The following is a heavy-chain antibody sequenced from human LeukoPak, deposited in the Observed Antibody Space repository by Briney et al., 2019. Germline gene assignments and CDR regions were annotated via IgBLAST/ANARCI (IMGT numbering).Heavy chain of an antibody. CDR2: IRSKAYGGTT. J-gene: IGHJ4*02. V-gene: IGHV3-49*03. D-gene: IGHD3-10*01. Sequence: GGSLRLSCTASGFTFGDYAMSWFRQAPGKGLELVGFIRSKAYGGTTEYAASVKGRFTISRDDSKSIAYLQMNSLKTEDTAVYYCTRCPTYYYGSGSDYWGQGTLVTVSS. CDR1: GFTFGDYA. CDR3: TRCPTYYYGSGSDY.